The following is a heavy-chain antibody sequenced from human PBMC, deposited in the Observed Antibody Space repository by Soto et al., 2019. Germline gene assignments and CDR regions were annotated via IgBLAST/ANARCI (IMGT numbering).Heavy chain of an antibody. J-gene: IGHJ4*02. Sequence: DVQLLESGGGLVQPEGSLRLSCVASGFTFSSYAMGWVRQGPGKGLEWVAVVSIGGSTHYADSVRCRFTISRDNSKNTLSLQMNSLTAEDTAVYFCAKRRGAGGHFDYWGQGALVTVSS. CDR3: AKRRGAGGHFDY. D-gene: IGHD2-15*01. V-gene: IGHV3-23*01. CDR2: VSIGGST. CDR1: GFTFSSYA.